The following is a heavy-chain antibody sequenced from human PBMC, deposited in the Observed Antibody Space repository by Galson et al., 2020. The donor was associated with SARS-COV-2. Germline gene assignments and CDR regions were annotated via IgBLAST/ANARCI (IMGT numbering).Heavy chain of an antibody. CDR2: ISYDGSNK. Sequence: GGSLRLSCAASGFTFSSYGMHWVRQAPGKGLEWVAVISYDGSNKYYADSVKGRFTISRDNSKNTLYLQMNSLRAEDTAVYYCAKDGGGVGWFDPWGQGTLVTVSS. D-gene: IGHD3-16*01. CDR1: GFTFSSYG. V-gene: IGHV3-30*18. J-gene: IGHJ5*02. CDR3: AKDGGGVGWFDP.